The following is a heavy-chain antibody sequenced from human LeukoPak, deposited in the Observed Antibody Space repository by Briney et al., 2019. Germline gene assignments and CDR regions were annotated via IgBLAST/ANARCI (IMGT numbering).Heavy chain of an antibody. Sequence: GGSLRLSCAAPGFTFSTYAMSWVRQAPGKGLEWVSGINNGGTTYYADSVKGRFTISRDNSRSTLFLQMNSLRAEDTAIYYCAKPWGYFDWLPGPDYWGQGTLVTVSS. J-gene: IGHJ4*02. CDR2: INNGGTT. CDR1: GFTFSTYA. V-gene: IGHV3-23*01. CDR3: AKPWGYFDWLPGPDY. D-gene: IGHD3-9*01.